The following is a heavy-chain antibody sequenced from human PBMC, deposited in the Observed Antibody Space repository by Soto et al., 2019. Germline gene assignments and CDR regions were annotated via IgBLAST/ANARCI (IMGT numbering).Heavy chain of an antibody. CDR1: VFTFSSYA. J-gene: IGHJ4*02. CDR3: AKPLRYYDSSGYPYY. V-gene: IGHV3-23*01. CDR2: ISGSGGST. Sequence: GWSLRLSCSASVFTFSSYAMSWFRQAPGKGLEWVSAISGSGGSTYYADSVKGRFTISRDNSKNTLYLQMNSLRAEDTAVYYCAKPLRYYDSSGYPYYWGQGTLVTVSS. D-gene: IGHD3-22*01.